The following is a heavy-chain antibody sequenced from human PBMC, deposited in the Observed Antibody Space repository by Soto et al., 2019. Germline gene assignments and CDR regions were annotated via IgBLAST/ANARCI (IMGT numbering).Heavy chain of an antibody. J-gene: IGHJ4*02. D-gene: IGHD3-9*01. V-gene: IGHV1-18*01. CDR3: AKDLGSGYRFEY. Sequence: ASVKVSCKASGYTFLKYGINWVQQAPGQGLEWMGGIQTDNDHASFAQKFEGRVTMTTDTSTRTVYMELRDLSSDDTAVYYCAKDLGSGYRFEYWGQGTPVTVSS. CDR1: GYTFLKYG. CDR2: IQTDNDHA.